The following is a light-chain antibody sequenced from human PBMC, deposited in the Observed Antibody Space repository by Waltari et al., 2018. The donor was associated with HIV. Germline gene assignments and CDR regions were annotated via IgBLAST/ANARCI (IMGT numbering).Light chain of an antibody. CDR2: MNN. CDR1: SSNIGSND. Sequence: QSVLTQSPSASGTPGQRVTISCSGSSSNIGSNDVHWYQHLPGTAPKLLIYMNNQRPSGVPDRFSGSKSGTSASLAISGLRSEDEADYYCAAWDASLSAWVFGGGTKLTVL. CDR3: AAWDASLSAWV. V-gene: IGLV1-47*01. J-gene: IGLJ3*02.